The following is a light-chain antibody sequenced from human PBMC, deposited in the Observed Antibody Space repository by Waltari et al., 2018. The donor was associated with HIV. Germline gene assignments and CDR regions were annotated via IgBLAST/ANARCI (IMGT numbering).Light chain of an antibody. J-gene: IGLJ1*01. CDR2: GNS. V-gene: IGLV1-40*01. Sequence: QSVLTQPPSVSGAPGQRITLSSTGSSSTIGAGFDVPWYQQHPGTAPKVPIYGNSNRPSGVPDRFSGSKSGTSASLAITGLQADDEADYYCQSYDSSLRGHVFGTGTKVTVL. CDR3: QSYDSSLRGHV. CDR1: SSTIGAGFD.